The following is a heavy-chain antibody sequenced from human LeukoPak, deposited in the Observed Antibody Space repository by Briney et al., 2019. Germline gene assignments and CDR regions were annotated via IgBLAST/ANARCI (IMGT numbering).Heavy chain of an antibody. J-gene: IGHJ4*02. Sequence: GESLKTSCQCFGYTFGNYWIAGVRQIPGKGLESMGIIYPGDSDTRYSPSCQGQVTLSADQSISTAYLQWSNLKAYDTAMYYCARFSDGYNDYWGQGTLVTVSS. D-gene: IGHD5-24*01. CDR2: IYPGDSDT. CDR3: ARFSDGYNDY. CDR1: GYTFGNYW. V-gene: IGHV5-51*01.